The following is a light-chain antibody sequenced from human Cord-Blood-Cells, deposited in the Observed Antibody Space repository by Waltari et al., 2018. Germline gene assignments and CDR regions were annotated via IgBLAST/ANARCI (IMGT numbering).Light chain of an antibody. J-gene: IGKJ2*01. Sequence: VIWMTQSPSLLSASTGDRVTISCRMSQGISSYLAWYQQKPGKAPELLIYAASTLQSGVPSRFSGSGSGTDFTLTISSLEPEDFAVYYCQQRSNWPPPMYTFGQGTKLEIK. CDR2: AAS. CDR3: QQRSNWPPPMYT. CDR1: QGISSY. V-gene: IGKV1D-8*03.